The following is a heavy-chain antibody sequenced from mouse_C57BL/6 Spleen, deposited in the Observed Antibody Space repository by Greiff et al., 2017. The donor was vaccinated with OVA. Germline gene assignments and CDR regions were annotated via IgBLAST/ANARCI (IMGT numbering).Heavy chain of an antibody. J-gene: IGHJ4*01. CDR2: IHPNSGST. CDR3: ARASYYYAMDY. D-gene: IGHD6-1*01. Sequence: VQLQQSGAELVKPGASVKLSCKASGYTFTSYWMHWVKQRPGQGLEWIGMIHPNSGSTNYNEKFKSKATLTVDKSSSTAYMQLSSLTSEDSAVYYCARASYYYAMDYWGQGTSVTVSS. CDR1: GYTFTSYW. V-gene: IGHV1-64*01.